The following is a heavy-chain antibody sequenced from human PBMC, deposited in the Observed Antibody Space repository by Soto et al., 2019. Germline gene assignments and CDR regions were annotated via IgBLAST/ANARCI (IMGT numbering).Heavy chain of an antibody. J-gene: IGHJ6*02. D-gene: IGHD3-10*01. Sequence: PGGSLRLSCAASGFTFSSYWMSWVRQAPGKGLEWVANIKQDGSEKYYVDSVKGRFTISRDNAKNSLYLQMNSLRAEDTAVYYCARDYSSGSSITYYYYYYGMDVWGQGTTVTVSS. V-gene: IGHV3-7*03. CDR1: GFTFSSYW. CDR3: ARDYSSGSSITYYYYYYGMDV. CDR2: IKQDGSEK.